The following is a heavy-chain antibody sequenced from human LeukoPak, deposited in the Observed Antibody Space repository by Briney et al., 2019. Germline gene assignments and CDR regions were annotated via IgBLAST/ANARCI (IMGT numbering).Heavy chain of an antibody. D-gene: IGHD4-17*01. CDR2: INHDGGDK. V-gene: IGHV3-7*02. CDR1: GFIFRNYW. Sequence: GGSLRLSCVASGFIFRNYWMSWVRQAPGKGLEWVANINHDGGDKNYVDSVQGRFTISRDNAKSSLYLQMNSLRAEDTAVYYCAITGGPTVTAFDLWGQGILVTVSS. CDR3: AITGGPTVTAFDL. J-gene: IGHJ4*02.